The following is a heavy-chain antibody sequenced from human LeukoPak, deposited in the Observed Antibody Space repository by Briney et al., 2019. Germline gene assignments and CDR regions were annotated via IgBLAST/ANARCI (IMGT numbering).Heavy chain of an antibody. CDR3: AKDNWVATRGHYGFDY. V-gene: IGHV3-43*02. CDR1: GFTFDDYA. Sequence: PGGSLRLSCAASGFTFDDYAMHWVRQPPGKGLECVSLISGDGSITYYADSVKGRFTISRDNSKNSLYLRMNSLRTEDTALYYCAKDNWVATRGHYGFDYWGQGTLVTVSS. D-gene: IGHD5-12*01. J-gene: IGHJ4*02. CDR2: ISGDGSIT.